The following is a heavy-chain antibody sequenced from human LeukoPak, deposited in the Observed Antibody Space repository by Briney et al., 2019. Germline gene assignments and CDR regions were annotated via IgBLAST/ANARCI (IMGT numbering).Heavy chain of an antibody. CDR3: AKGGGSSSWYLYYFDY. CDR1: GFTFSSYA. CDR2: ISGSGGST. D-gene: IGHD6-13*01. Sequence: GGSLRLSCAASGFTFSSYAMSWVRQAPGKGLEWVSAISGSGGSTYYADSVKGRFTISRDNSKNTLYLQMNSLRAEDTAVYYCAKGGGSSSWYLYYFDYWGQGTLVTVSS. V-gene: IGHV3-23*01. J-gene: IGHJ4*02.